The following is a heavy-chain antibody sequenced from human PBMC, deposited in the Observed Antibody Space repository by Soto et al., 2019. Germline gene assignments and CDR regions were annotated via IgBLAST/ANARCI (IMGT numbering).Heavy chain of an antibody. J-gene: IGHJ4*02. CDR2: ISSGGST. D-gene: IGHD2-21*01. V-gene: IGHV3-23*01. CDR1: GFTFTSYA. Sequence: PGGSLRLSCAASGFTFTSYAMGWVRQAQGKGLAWVSVISSGGSTYYADSVRGRFTLSRDNSKDTLSLQMNSLRAEDTAVYYCAKRRGAVCHFDYLGQGALVTVSS. CDR3: AKRRGAVCHFDY.